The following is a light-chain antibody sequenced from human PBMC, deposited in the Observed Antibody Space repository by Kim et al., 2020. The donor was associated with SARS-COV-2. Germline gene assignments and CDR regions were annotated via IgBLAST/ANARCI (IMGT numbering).Light chain of an antibody. Sequence: QSVLTQPHSASRTPGQTVTISCSGRRSNVGNNPVNWFQQVPGTAPKLLMSNDNQRPSGVPDRFSASKSGTSASLAISGLQSEDEAVYYCCSWDDSLSGRVFGRGTHLTVL. V-gene: IGLV1-44*01. CDR1: RSNVGNNP. CDR2: NDN. J-gene: IGLJ3*02. CDR3: CSWDDSLSGRV.